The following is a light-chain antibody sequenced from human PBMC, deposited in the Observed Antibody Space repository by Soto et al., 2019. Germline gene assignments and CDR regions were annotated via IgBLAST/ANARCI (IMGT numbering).Light chain of an antibody. CDR1: QTISRY. V-gene: IGKV1-39*01. CDR3: QQCFHTPPT. CDR2: AAS. Sequence: QMTQSPSSLSASVGDRVTLTCRASQTISRYVNWYQRRPGEAPKVLIYAASTLLSGVPSRFSGSGSGTEFKLTIEGLQHEDFATYFCQQCFHTPPTFAGGTKVEI. J-gene: IGKJ4*01.